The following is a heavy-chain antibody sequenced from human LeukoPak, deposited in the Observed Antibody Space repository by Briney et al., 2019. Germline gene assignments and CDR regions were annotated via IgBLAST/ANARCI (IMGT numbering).Heavy chain of an antibody. CDR3: ARRSGYSYGSFDY. V-gene: IGHV1-8*01. Sequence: ASVKVSCKASGYTFTSYDINWVRQATGQGLEWMGWMNPNSGNTGYAQKFQGRVTITADESTSTAYMELSSLRSEDTAVYYCARRSGYSYGSFDYWGQGTLVTVSS. J-gene: IGHJ4*02. D-gene: IGHD5-18*01. CDR1: GYTFTSYD. CDR2: MNPNSGNT.